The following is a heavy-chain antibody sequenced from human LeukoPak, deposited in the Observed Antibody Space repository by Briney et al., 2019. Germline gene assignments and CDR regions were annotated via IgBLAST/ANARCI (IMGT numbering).Heavy chain of an antibody. CDR3: ATIMVRRGITYLDY. J-gene: IGHJ4*02. V-gene: IGHV4-4*07. CDR1: SGYINSYY. CDR2: IYTSGST. D-gene: IGHD3-10*01. Sequence: SETLSLTCTVSSGYINSYYWSWIRQPAGKGLEWIGRIYTSGSTDYNPSLRSRVTMSVDTSNNQVSLRLNSVTAADTAFYYCATIMVRRGITYLDYWGQGTQVTVSS.